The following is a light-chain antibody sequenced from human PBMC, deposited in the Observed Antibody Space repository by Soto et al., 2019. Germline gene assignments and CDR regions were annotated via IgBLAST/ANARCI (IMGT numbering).Light chain of an antibody. Sequence: QSALTQPASVSGSPGQSIAISCTGTSNDVGGYNYVSWYQQHPGRAPKLMIYEVSNRPSGVSDRFSGSKSGNTASLTISGLQAEDEADYYCSSYTSNTTPIYGGGTKVTVL. J-gene: IGLJ2*01. CDR3: SSYTSNTTPI. V-gene: IGLV2-14*01. CDR1: SNDVGGYNY. CDR2: EVS.